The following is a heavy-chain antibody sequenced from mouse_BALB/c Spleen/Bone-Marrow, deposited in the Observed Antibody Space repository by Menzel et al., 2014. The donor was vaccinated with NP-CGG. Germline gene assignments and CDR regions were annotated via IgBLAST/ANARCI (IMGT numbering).Heavy chain of an antibody. D-gene: IGHD1-1*01. CDR2: ILPGSGTA. CDR3: ARASVVPYYFDF. Sequence: QVQLQQSGAELMKPGASVKISCKATGYTFSNYWIDWVKQRPGHGLEWIGEILPGSGTANYNEKFKGKATFTADTSSNTAYMQLSSLTSEDSALCYCARASVVPYYFDFWGQGTTLTVSS. V-gene: IGHV1-9*01. J-gene: IGHJ2*01. CDR1: GYTFSNYW.